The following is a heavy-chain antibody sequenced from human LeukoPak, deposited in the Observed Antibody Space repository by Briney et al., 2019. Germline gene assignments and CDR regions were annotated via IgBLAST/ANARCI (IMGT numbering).Heavy chain of an antibody. CDR1: GFTFSSDA. D-gene: IGHD2-21*01. V-gene: IGHV3-23*01. CDR2: ISGSGGST. CDR3: ARSDLVTNAFDI. J-gene: IGHJ3*02. Sequence: GGSLRLSCAASGFTFSSDAMSWVRQAPGKGLEWVSAISGSGGSTYYADSVKGRFTISRDNSKNTLYLQMNSLRAEDTAVYYCARSDLVTNAFDIWGQGTMVTVSS.